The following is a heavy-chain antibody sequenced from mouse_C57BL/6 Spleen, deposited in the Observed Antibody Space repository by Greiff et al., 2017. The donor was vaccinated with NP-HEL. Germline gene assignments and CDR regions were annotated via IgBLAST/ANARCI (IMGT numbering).Heavy chain of an antibody. V-gene: IGHV1-76*01. CDR3: ARVLHIYYDDY. J-gene: IGHJ2*01. CDR1: GYTFTDYY. CDR2: IYPGSGNT. D-gene: IGHD1-1*02. Sequence: QVHVKQSGAELVRPGASVKLSCKASGYTFTDYYINWVKQRPGQGLEWIARIYPGSGNTYYNEKFKGKATLTADKSSSTAYMQLSSLTSEDSAVYFWARVLHIYYDDYWGQGTTLTVSS.